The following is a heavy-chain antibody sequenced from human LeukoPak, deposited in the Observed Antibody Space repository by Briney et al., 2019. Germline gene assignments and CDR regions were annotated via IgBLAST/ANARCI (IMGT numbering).Heavy chain of an antibody. D-gene: IGHD2-21*01. CDR2: IDPSDSYT. CDR1: GYSFTSYW. V-gene: IGHV5-10-1*01. CDR3: ARWVRDFDY. Sequence: GESLKISCKCSGYSFTSYWISWVRPMPGKRLEWMGRIDPSDSYTNYSPYFQGHVTISTDKSISTAFLQCSSLKASDTALYYCARWVRDFDYWGQGTLVTVSS. J-gene: IGHJ4*02.